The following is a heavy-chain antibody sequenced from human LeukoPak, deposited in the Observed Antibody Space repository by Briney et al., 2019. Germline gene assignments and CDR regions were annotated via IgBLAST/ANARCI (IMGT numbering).Heavy chain of an antibody. D-gene: IGHD2-21*02. Sequence: ASVKVSCKASDYTFTSYGISWVRQAPGQGLEWMGGIIPIFGTANYAQKFQGRVTITADESTSTAYMELSSLRSEDTAVYYCARERGSPAYCGGDCYSRKYYYYGMDVWGQGTTVTVSS. J-gene: IGHJ6*02. CDR3: ARERGSPAYCGGDCYSRKYYYYGMDV. V-gene: IGHV1-69*13. CDR2: IIPIFGTA. CDR1: DYTFTSYG.